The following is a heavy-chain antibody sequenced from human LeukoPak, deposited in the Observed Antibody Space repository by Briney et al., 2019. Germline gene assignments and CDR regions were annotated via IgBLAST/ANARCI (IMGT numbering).Heavy chain of an antibody. Sequence: SETLSLTCTVSGGSISSYYWNWIRQPPGKGLEWIGYVYHSGSTNYNPSLKSRVTISVDTSKNQFSLKLSSVTAADTAVYYCARDKGFYDSSGYVAFDIWGQGTMVTVSS. CDR2: VYHSGST. D-gene: IGHD3-22*01. CDR1: GGSISSYY. J-gene: IGHJ3*02. CDR3: ARDKGFYDSSGYVAFDI. V-gene: IGHV4-59*01.